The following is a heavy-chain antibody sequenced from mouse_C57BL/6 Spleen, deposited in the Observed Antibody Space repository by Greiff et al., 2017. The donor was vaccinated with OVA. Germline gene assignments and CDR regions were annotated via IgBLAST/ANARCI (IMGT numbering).Heavy chain of an antibody. J-gene: IGHJ4*01. CDR1: GYAFSSSW. V-gene: IGHV1-82*01. D-gene: IGHD1-1*01. CDR2: IYPGDGDT. Sequence: QVQLQQSGPELVKPGASVKISCKASGYAFSSSWMNWVKQRPGKGLEWIGRIYPGDGDTNYNGKFKGKATLTADKSSSTAYMQLSSLTSEESAVNFCAEFTTVVATDAMDDWGQGTSVTVSA. CDR3: AEFTTVVATDAMDD.